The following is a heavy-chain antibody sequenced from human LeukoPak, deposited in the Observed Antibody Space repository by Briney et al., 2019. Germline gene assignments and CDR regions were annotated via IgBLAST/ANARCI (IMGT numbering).Heavy chain of an antibody. CDR3: ASRVTGDFDY. V-gene: IGHV3-30*03. D-gene: IGHD1-14*01. CDR1: GFTFGSSG. Sequence: GSLRLSCAASGFTFGSSGMHWVRQAPGKGLEWVAVISYDGSNKYYADSVKGRFTISRDNSKNTLYLQMNSLRAEDTAVYYCASRVTGDFDYWGQGTLVTVSS. J-gene: IGHJ4*02. CDR2: ISYDGSNK.